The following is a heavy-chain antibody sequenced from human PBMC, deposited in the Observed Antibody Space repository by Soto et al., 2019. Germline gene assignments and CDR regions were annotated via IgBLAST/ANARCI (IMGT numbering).Heavy chain of an antibody. J-gene: IGHJ4*02. Sequence: ASVKVSCKASGDTFTDYYIHWVRQAPGQGLEWMGTVNPSGGHTTYAQHFLGRVTMTRDTSTSTLYMELTSLTSDDTAVSSCARGGHLVVVTAALDYWGQGTLVTLSS. CDR3: ARGGHLVVVTAALDY. CDR1: GDTFTDYY. V-gene: IGHV1-46*01. D-gene: IGHD2-21*02. CDR2: VNPSGGHT.